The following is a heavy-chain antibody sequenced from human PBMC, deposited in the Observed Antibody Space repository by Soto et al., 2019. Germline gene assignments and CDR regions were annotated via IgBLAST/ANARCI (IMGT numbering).Heavy chain of an antibody. J-gene: IGHJ5*02. Sequence: QVQLVQSGAEVKKPGSSVKVSCKASGGTFSSYTISWVRQAPGQGLEWMGRIIPILGIANYAQKFQGRVKLTAAKSTSAAYMELGSLRSEDTAVYYCASDSVVVPAAMRSGHNWFDPWGQGTLVTVSS. D-gene: IGHD2-2*01. V-gene: IGHV1-69*02. CDR1: GGTFSSYT. CDR2: IIPILGIA. CDR3: ASDSVVVPAAMRSGHNWFDP.